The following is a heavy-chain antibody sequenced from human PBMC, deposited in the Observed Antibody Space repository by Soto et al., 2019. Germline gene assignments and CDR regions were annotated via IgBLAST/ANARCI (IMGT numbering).Heavy chain of an antibody. V-gene: IGHV1-18*01. J-gene: IGHJ4*02. CDR1: GYTFTSYG. Sequence: WASVKVSCKASGYTFTSYGISWVRQAPGQGLEWMGWISAYNGNTNYAQKLQGRVTMTTDTSTSTAYMELRSLRSDDTAVYYCARGIPYSSSWYEGYWGQGTLVTVSS. CDR2: ISAYNGNT. CDR3: ARGIPYSSSWYEGY. D-gene: IGHD6-13*01.